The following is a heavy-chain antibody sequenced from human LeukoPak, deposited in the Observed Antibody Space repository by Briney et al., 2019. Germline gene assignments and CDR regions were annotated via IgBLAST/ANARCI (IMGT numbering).Heavy chain of an antibody. CDR2: INPSGGST. CDR1: GYTFTSYY. V-gene: IGHV1-46*01. Sequence: EASVKVSCKASGYTFTSYYMHWLRQAPGQGLQWMGIINPSGGSTSYAQKFQGRVTMTRDTSTSTVYMELSSLRSEDTAVYYCAIGWGPRGSGSYSPNYWGQGTLVTVSS. CDR3: AIGWGPRGSGSYSPNY. D-gene: IGHD3-10*01. J-gene: IGHJ4*02.